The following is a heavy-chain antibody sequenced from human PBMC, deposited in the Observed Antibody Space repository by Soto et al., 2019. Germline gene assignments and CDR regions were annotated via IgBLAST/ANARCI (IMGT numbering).Heavy chain of an antibody. CDR1: GFSLSTSGVG. J-gene: IGHJ3*02. V-gene: IGHV2-70*01. D-gene: IGHD3-22*01. CDR3: ARISYYYDSSGYYPDAFDI. Sequence: VSGPTLVNPTQTLTLTCTFSGFSLSTSGVGGGWIRQPPGKALEWLALIDWDDDKYYSTSLKTRLTISKDTSKNQVVLTMTNMDPVDTATYYCARISYYYDSSGYYPDAFDIWGQGTMVTVSS. CDR2: IDWDDDK.